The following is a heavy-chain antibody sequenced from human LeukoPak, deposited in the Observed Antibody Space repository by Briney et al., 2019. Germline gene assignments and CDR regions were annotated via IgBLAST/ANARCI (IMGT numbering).Heavy chain of an antibody. D-gene: IGHD5-24*01. J-gene: IGHJ4*02. V-gene: IGHV4-39*07. CDR3: ASPMAWAHNRRDSDY. CDR2: IYYSGSA. Sequence: PSETLSLTCTVSGGSISSSSYYWGWIRQPPGKGLEWIGSIYYSGSAYYNPSLKSRVSISVDTSKNQFSLKLRSVTAADTAVYYCASPMAWAHNRRDSDYWGLGTLVTVSS. CDR1: GGSISSSSYY.